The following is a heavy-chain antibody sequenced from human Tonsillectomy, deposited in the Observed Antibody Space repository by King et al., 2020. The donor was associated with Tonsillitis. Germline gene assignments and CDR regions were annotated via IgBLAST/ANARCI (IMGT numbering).Heavy chain of an antibody. J-gene: IGHJ6*02. D-gene: IGHD3-9*01. CDR3: ARGGTWHGDNYYYYGMDV. Sequence: VQLQESGPGLVKPSETLSLTCTVSGGSISSYYWSWIRQPPGKGLEWIGNIYYSGSTNDNPSLKSRVTISVATSKNQLSLKLSSVTAADTAVYYCARGGTWHGDNYYYYGMDVWGQGTTVTVSS. CDR2: IYYSGST. CDR1: GGSISSYY. V-gene: IGHV4-59*01.